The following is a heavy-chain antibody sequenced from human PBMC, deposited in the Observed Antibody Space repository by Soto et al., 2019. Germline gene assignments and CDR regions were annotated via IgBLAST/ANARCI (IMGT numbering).Heavy chain of an antibody. J-gene: IGHJ4*02. CDR2: IRGTSGNT. CDR3: AKYYYDSSGYFYYFDY. D-gene: IGHD3-22*01. CDR1: GFTFSSHG. V-gene: IGHV3-23*01. Sequence: LRLSCAASGFTFSSHGMSWVRQAPGKGLEWVSAIRGTSGNTYYADSVKGRFTISKDNSKNTLYLQMNSLRAEDTAVYYCAKYYYDSSGYFYYFDYWGQGALVTVSS.